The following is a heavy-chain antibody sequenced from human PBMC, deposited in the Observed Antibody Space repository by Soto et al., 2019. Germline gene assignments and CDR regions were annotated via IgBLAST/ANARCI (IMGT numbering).Heavy chain of an antibody. D-gene: IGHD6-19*01. J-gene: IGHJ4*02. V-gene: IGHV4-59*08. CDR2: MYNSGST. CDR1: GGSFRSYY. Sequence: QVQLQESGPGLVKPSETLSLTCTVPGGSFRSYYWSWIRHPPGKGLEWIGCMYNSGSTNYNPSLKSRVTILEDTSKNQLSLKLSSVTAADTAVYYCAAGGKWLAFEYWGQGTLATVSS. CDR3: AAGGKWLAFEY.